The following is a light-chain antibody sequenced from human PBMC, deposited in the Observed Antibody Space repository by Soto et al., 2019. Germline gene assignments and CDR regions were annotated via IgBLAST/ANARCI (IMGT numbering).Light chain of an antibody. Sequence: EIVLTQSPGTLSLSAGGGATLSCRASQYVSYNYLAWYQQKPGQAPRLLIHGTSTRATGIPDRFSGSGSGTDFTLTISKLEPEDFAVYYCQQYCCAPLTFGGGTKVDIK. CDR2: GTS. CDR3: QQYCCAPLT. J-gene: IGKJ4*01. CDR1: QYVSYNY. V-gene: IGKV3-20*01.